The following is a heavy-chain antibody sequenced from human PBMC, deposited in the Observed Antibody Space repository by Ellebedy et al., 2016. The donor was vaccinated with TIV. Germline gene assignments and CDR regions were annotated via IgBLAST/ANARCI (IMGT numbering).Heavy chain of an antibody. V-gene: IGHV3-30*02. CDR2: IRHDGADK. CDR1: GFAFNDFT. Sequence: GESLKISCAASGFAFNDFTMHWARQAPGKGPEWLTSIRHDGADKYFADSVKGRFTISRENPKGSLSLQMHSLGAGDTAVYYCARGSRFDILSGHWYFDVWGRGTLVSVSS. J-gene: IGHJ2*01. D-gene: IGHD3-10*01. CDR3: ARGSRFDILSGHWYFDV.